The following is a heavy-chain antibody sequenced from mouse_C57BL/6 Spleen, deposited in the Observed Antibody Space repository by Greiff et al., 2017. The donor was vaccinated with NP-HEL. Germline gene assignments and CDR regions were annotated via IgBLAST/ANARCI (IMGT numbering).Heavy chain of an antibody. CDR2: ISSGGSYT. CDR1: GFTFSSYG. CDR3: ARPDSSGYVDYAMDY. D-gene: IGHD3-2*02. J-gene: IGHJ4*01. Sequence: EVNVVESGGDLVKPGGSLKLSCAASGFTFSSYGMSWVRQTPDKRLEWVATISSGGSYTYYPDSVKGRFPISRDNAKNTLYLQMGSLKSEDTAMYDCARPDSSGYVDYAMDYWGQGTSVTVSS. V-gene: IGHV5-6*01.